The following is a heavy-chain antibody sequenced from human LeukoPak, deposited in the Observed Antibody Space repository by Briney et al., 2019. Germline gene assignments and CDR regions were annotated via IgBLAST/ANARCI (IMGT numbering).Heavy chain of an antibody. Sequence: ASVKVSCKASGYTFTSYGISWVRQAPGQGLEWMGGIIPIFGTANYAQKFQGRVTITADESTSTAYMELSSLRSEDTAVYYCARDRGGSYTYYYYYMDVWGKGTTVTVSS. D-gene: IGHD1-26*01. CDR3: ARDRGGSYTYYYYYMDV. J-gene: IGHJ6*03. CDR2: IIPIFGTA. CDR1: GYTFTSYG. V-gene: IGHV1-69*13.